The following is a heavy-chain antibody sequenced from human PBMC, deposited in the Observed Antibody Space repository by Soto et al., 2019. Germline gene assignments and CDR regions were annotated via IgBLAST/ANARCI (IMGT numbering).Heavy chain of an antibody. Sequence: PGGSLRLSCGGSGFTFSSYGMHWGRQAPGKGLEWVAVIWYDGSNKYYADSVKGRFTISRDNSKNTLYLQMNSLRAEDTAVYYCARDKGCGYYDFWSGYYIPSCVDYYYGMDVWGQGTTVTVSS. V-gene: IGHV3-33*01. CDR1: GFTFSSYG. J-gene: IGHJ6*02. D-gene: IGHD3-3*01. CDR2: IWYDGSNK. CDR3: ARDKGCGYYDFWSGYYIPSCVDYYYGMDV.